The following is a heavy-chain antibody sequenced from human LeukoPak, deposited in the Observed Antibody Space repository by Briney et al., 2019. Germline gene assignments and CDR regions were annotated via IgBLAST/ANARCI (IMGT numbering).Heavy chain of an antibody. V-gene: IGHV3-74*01. CDR2: INSDGSAT. J-gene: IGHJ6*02. CDR3: ASDSPYYGMDV. CDR1: GFTFSSYA. Sequence: GSLRLSCAASGFTFSSYAMSWARQVPGKGLLWVSRINSDGSATIYADSVRGRFTISRDNAKNTLYLQMSGLRIEDTAVYHCASDSPYYGMDVWGQGTTVTVSS.